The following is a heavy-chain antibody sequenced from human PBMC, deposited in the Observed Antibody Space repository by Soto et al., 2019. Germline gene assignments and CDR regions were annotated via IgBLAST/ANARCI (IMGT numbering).Heavy chain of an antibody. V-gene: IGHV1-8*01. CDR1: GYTFTSYD. CDR2: MNPNSGNT. CDR3: ARCVSDIVLMVYAIYMDV. D-gene: IGHD2-8*01. J-gene: IGHJ6*03. Sequence: ASVKVSCKASGYTFTSYDINWVRQATGQGLEWMGWMNPNSGNTGYAQKFQGRVTRTRNTSISTAYMQLSSLPSEDTAVYYWARCVSDIVLMVYAIYMDVWGKGTTVTVSS.